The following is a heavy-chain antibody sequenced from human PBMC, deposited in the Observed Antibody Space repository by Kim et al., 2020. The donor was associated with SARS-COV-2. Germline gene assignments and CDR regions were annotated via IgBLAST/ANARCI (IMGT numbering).Heavy chain of an antibody. CDR2: IYYSGST. CDR1: GGSFSSYY. J-gene: IGHJ2*01. Sequence: SETLSLTCAVSGGSFSSYYWSWIRQPPGKGLEWIGYIYYSGSTNYNPSLKSRVTISVDTSKNQFSLKLSSVTAADTAVYYCARDTMGIYCYFDLGGRGTLVTVSS. V-gene: IGHV4-59*01. CDR3: ARDTMGIYCYFDL. D-gene: IGHD6-13*01.